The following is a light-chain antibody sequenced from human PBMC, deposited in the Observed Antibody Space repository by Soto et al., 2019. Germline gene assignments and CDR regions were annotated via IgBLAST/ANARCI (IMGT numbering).Light chain of an antibody. CDR2: EVN. CDR3: SSYAGSDNYVV. Sequence: QSALTQPPSASGSPGQSVTISCTGTSSDVGGYNYVSWYQQHPGKAPKLMIYEVNKRPSGVPDRYSGSKSGNTASLTVSGLPAEDEADYYCSSYAGSDNYVVIGGGTKLTVL. CDR1: SSDVGGYNY. V-gene: IGLV2-8*01. J-gene: IGLJ2*01.